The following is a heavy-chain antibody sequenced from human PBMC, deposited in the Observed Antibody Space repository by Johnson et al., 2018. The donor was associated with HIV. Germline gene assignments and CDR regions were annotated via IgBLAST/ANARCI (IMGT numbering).Heavy chain of an antibody. V-gene: IGHV3-30*19. CDR2: ISYDGSNK. Sequence: QVQLVESGGGVVQPGGSLRLSCAASGFTFSSYGMHWVRQAPGKGLEWVAVISYDGSNKYYADSVKGRFTISRDHSKNTLYLQMNSLTVEDTALYYCARDPTTQNSRLTGDFGAFDIWGQGTMVIVSS. CDR1: GFTFSSYG. D-gene: IGHD7-27*01. CDR3: ARDPTTQNSRLTGDFGAFDI. J-gene: IGHJ3*02.